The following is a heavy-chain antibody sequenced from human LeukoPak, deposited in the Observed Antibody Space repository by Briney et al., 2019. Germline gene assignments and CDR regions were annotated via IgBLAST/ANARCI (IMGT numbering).Heavy chain of an antibody. J-gene: IGHJ4*02. CDR3: ARYHTEGGGYDLLNY. Sequence: GSVKVSCKASGYTFTSYGISWVRQAPGQGLEWMGWISAYNGNTNYAQKLQGRVTMTTDTSTSTAYMELRSLRSDDTAVYYCARYHTEGGGYDLLNYWGQGTLVTVSS. CDR2: ISAYNGNT. D-gene: IGHD5-12*01. V-gene: IGHV1-18*01. CDR1: GYTFTSYG.